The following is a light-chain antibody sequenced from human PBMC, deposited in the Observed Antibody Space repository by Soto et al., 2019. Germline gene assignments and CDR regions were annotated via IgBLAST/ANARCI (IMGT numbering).Light chain of an antibody. CDR3: QQYGRSSRT. J-gene: IGKJ1*01. V-gene: IGKV3-20*01. CDR2: SAS. CDR1: QSVSSTY. Sequence: EIVLTQSPGTLSLSPGERATLSCRASQSVSSTYLAWYQQKPGQAPRLLIYSASSRATGIPDRFRGSGSATDFTLTISRLEPEDFAVYYCQQYGRSSRTFGQGTKVEIK.